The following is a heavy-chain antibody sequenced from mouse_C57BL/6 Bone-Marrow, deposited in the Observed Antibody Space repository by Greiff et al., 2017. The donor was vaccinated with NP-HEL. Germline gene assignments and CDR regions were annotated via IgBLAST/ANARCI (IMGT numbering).Heavy chain of an antibody. J-gene: IGHJ3*01. D-gene: IGHD3-2*02. CDR2: ISDGGSYT. CDR1: GFTFSSYA. V-gene: IGHV5-4*03. Sequence: EVKLVESGGGLVKPGGSLKLTCAVSGFTFSSYALSWVRQTPEKRLEWVATISDGGSYTYYPDNVKGRFTISRDNAKNNLYLQMSHLKSEDTAMYSQATNWGQGTLVTVSA. CDR3: ATN.